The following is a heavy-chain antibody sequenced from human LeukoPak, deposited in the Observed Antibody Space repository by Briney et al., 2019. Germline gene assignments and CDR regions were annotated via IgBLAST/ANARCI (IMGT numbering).Heavy chain of an antibody. CDR3: AKSGGYGLIDY. Sequence: SQTLSLTCTVSGGSISSGSYYWSWIRQPAGKGLEWIGRIYTSGSTNYNPSLKSRVTISVDTSKNQISLRLNSVTAADTAMYYCAKSGGYGLIDYWGQGTLVTVSS. CDR2: IYTSGST. CDR1: GGSISSGSYY. V-gene: IGHV4-61*02. D-gene: IGHD1-26*01. J-gene: IGHJ4*02.